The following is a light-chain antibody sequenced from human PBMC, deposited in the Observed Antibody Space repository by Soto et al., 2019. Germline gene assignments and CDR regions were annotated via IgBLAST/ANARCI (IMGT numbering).Light chain of an antibody. Sequence: QSALTQPASVSGSPGQSITISCTGTSSDVGTYNYVSWYQQHPGKAPKLMIYDVTNRPSGVSNRFSGSKSGNTACLTISGLQAEDEADYYCGSYISSSNLYVFGTGTKVTVL. CDR3: GSYISSSNLYV. CDR2: DVT. CDR1: SSDVGTYNY. J-gene: IGLJ1*01. V-gene: IGLV2-14*01.